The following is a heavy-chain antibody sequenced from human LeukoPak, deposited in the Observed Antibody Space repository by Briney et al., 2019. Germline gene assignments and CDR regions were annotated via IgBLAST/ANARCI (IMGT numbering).Heavy chain of an antibody. J-gene: IGHJ4*02. V-gene: IGHV4-59*01. CDR3: ARRSHCSGGSCYSLTGVGY. Sequence: SETLSLTCTVSGGSISTYYWSWIRQPPGKGLEWIGYIYYSGSTNYNPSLKSRVTMLVDTSKNQFSLKLSSVTAADTAVYYCARRSHCSGGSCYSLTGVGYWGQGTLVTVSS. CDR2: IYYSGST. D-gene: IGHD2-15*01. CDR1: GGSISTYY.